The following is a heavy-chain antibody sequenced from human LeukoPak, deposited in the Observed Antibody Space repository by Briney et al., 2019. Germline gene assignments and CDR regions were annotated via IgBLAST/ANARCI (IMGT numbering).Heavy chain of an antibody. CDR3: ARGPEDIVVVPFDY. D-gene: IGHD2-2*01. CDR1: GGSFSGYY. Sequence: SETLSLTCAVYGGSFSGYYWSWTRQPPGKGLEWIGEINHSGSTNYNPSLKSRVTISVDTSKNQFSLKLTSVTAADTAVYYCARGPEDIVVVPFDYWGQGTLATVSS. J-gene: IGHJ4*02. CDR2: INHSGST. V-gene: IGHV4-34*01.